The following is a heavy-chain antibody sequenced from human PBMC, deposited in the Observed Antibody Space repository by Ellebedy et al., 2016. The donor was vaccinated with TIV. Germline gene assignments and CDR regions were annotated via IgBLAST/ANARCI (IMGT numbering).Heavy chain of an antibody. CDR2: IHYTRST. D-gene: IGHD4-23*01. CDR1: GGSISGFY. Sequence: MPSETLSLTCTVSGGSISGFYWSWIRQPPGKGLEWIGYIHYTRSTNYNPSLKSRVTISVDTSKNQFSLKLSSVTAADTAVYYCARDGAGRWDYWGPGTLVTVSS. V-gene: IGHV4-59*01. CDR3: ARDGAGRWDY. J-gene: IGHJ4*02.